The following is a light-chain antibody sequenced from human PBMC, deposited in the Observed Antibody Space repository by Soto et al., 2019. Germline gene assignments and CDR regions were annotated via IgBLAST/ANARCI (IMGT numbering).Light chain of an antibody. J-gene: IGLJ1*01. Sequence: QSALTQPASVSGSPGQSITISCTGTSSDVGGYNYVSWYQQHPGKVPKLMIYEVTYRPSGISNRFSGSKSANTASLTISGLQTEDEADYYGSSYTSSTTLVFGTGTKLTVL. V-gene: IGLV2-14*01. CDR3: SSYTSSTTLV. CDR2: EVT. CDR1: SSDVGGYNY.